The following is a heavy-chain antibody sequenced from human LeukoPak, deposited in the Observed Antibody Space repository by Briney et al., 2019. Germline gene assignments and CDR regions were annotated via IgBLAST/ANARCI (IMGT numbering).Heavy chain of an antibody. CDR1: GGSISRYY. CDR2: IYYTGST. CDR3: ARGDRGPSQWYYYYGMDV. V-gene: IGHV4-59*01. D-gene: IGHD6-19*01. Sequence: SETLSLTCTISGGSISRYYWGWIRQTPGKGLEWIGEIYYTGSTNYNPSLKSRVTISVDTSTNQFSLTLSSVTAADTAVYYCARGDRGPSQWYYYYGMDVWGQGTTVTVSS. J-gene: IGHJ6*02.